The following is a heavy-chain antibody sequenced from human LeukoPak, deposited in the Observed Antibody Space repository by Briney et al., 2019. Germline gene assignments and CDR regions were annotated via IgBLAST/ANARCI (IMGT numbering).Heavy chain of an antibody. CDR3: ASHSRYSSSPRKFDP. J-gene: IGHJ5*02. CDR1: GFTFSSYE. CDR2: ISTSGSTI. D-gene: IGHD6-6*01. V-gene: IGHV3-48*03. Sequence: GGSLRLSCAASGFTFSSYEMNWVRQAPGKGLEWVSYISTSGSTIYYADSVKGRFTISRDNAKNSLYLQMNSLRAEDTAVYYRASHSRYSSSPRKFDPWGQGTLVTVSS.